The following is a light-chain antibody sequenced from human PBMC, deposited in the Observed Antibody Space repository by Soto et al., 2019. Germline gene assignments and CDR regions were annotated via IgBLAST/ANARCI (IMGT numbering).Light chain of an antibody. CDR2: GTS. Sequence: DIVLTQSPGTLSLSPGERVTLSCRATQSVASAYLAWYQQKPGQAPRLLIYGTSGRAAGIPDRFSGSGSGTDFTLTISRLEPEDFAVYYCQQYATSRWTFGQGTKVEI. CDR1: QSVASAY. CDR3: QQYATSRWT. V-gene: IGKV3-20*01. J-gene: IGKJ1*01.